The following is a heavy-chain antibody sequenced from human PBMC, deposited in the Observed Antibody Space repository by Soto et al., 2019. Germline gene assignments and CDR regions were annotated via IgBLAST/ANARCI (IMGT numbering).Heavy chain of an antibody. D-gene: IGHD7-27*01. CDR2: ISYDGSNK. J-gene: IGHJ6*02. CDR1: GFTFSSYA. V-gene: IGHV3-30-3*01. Sequence: QVQLVESGGGVVQPGRSLRLSCAASGFTFSSYAMHWVRQAPGKWLEWVAVISYDGSNKYYADSVKGRFTMARDNSKNPLCLQMNILRAEDTDVYYCARVGIWGWIDYYYYGMDFWGQGTTVTVAS. CDR3: ARVGIWGWIDYYYYGMDF.